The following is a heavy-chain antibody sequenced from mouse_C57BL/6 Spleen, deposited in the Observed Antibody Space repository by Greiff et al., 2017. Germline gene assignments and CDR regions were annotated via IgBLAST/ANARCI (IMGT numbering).Heavy chain of an antibody. CDR2: IDPNRGGT. D-gene: IGHD2-3*01. J-gene: IGHJ4*01. V-gene: IGHV1-72*01. CDR1: GYTFTSYW. CDR3: ARQDDGYSYAMDY. Sequence: QVQLQQPGAELVKPGASVKLSCKASGYTFTSYWMHWVKQRPGRGLEWIGRIDPNRGGTKYNEKFKSKATLTVDKPSRTAYMQLSRLTCEDSSVYDCARQDDGYSYAMDYWGQGNSGTVSS.